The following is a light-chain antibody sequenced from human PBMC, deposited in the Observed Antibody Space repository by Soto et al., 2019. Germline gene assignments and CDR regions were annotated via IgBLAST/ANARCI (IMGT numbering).Light chain of an antibody. CDR2: HDN. Sequence: QSVLTQPPSVSAAPGQKVSISCSGSSSNIGNNYVSWYQQFPGKAPKLLIYHDNQRPSGISDRISGSKSGTSATLGITGLQTGDEAVYYCATWDSSLSAEAFGGGTKLTVL. V-gene: IGLV1-51*01. CDR1: SSNIGNNY. CDR3: ATWDSSLSAEA. J-gene: IGLJ2*01.